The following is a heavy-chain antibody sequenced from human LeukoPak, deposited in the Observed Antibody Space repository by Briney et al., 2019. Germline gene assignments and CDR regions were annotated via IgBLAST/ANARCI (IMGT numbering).Heavy chain of an antibody. D-gene: IGHD2-2*01. CDR2: INHSGST. V-gene: IGHV4-34*01. J-gene: IGHJ3*02. Sequence: PSETXSLTXXXXXXXXSGXXWSWIRXPPGKGLEWIGEINHSGSTNYNPSLKSRVTISVDTSKNQFSLKLSSVTAADTAVYYCARWARSSPAAFDIWGQGTMVTVSS. CDR1: XXXXSGXX. CDR3: ARWARSSPAAFDI.